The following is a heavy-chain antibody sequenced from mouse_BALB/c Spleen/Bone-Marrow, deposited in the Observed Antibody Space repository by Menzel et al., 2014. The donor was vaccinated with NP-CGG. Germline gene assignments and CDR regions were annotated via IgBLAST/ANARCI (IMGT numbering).Heavy chain of an antibody. CDR2: IRNKAYGYTT. CDR1: GFTFTDYY. J-gene: IGHJ2*01. V-gene: IGHV7-3*02. Sequence: EVQLVESGGGLVQPGGSLRLSCATSGFTFTDYYMNWVRQPPGKALEWLAFIRNKAYGYTTEYSASVKGRFTISRDNSQNILYLQMNTLRAEDSATYYCARDMGGLLFDSWGQGTTRSVSS. CDR3: ARDMGGLLFDS. D-gene: IGHD1-1*01.